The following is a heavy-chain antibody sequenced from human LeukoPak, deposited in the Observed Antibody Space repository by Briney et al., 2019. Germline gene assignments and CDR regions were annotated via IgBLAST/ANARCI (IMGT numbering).Heavy chain of an antibody. D-gene: IGHD1-20*01. J-gene: IGHJ4*02. V-gene: IGHV3-53*01. Sequence: SGGSLRLSCAASGFTVSSSYMSWVRQAPGKGLEWVSVIYSGGSTYYADSVKGRFTISRDNSKNTLYLQMNSLRAEDTALYYCAKGPGNWIANFDYRGQGTLVTVSS. CDR2: IYSGGST. CDR1: GFTVSSSY. CDR3: AKGPGNWIANFDY.